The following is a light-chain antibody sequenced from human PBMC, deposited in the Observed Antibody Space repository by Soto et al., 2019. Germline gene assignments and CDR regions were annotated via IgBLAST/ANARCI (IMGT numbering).Light chain of an antibody. CDR2: GAS. Sequence: RLTQSPSSLSASVGDTVTISCRASQDISTYLAWYQQKPGKAPTLLIFGASSLHNGVPPRFAGSGSGSDFILTINRLQPDDFATHYCQHYTLYSAPFGQGTRV. CDR3: QHYTLYSAP. V-gene: IGKV1-5*01. CDR1: QDISTY. J-gene: IGKJ5*01.